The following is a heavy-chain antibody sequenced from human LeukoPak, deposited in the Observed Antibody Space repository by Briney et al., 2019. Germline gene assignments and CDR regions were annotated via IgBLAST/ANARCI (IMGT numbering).Heavy chain of an antibody. J-gene: IGHJ6*03. CDR3: ARSELRYFDWLSDYYYMDV. Sequence: PGGSLRLSCEASGFIFSSYSMNWVRQAPGKGLEWVANIKQDGSEKYYVDSVKGRFTISRDNAKNSLYLQMNSLRAEDTAVYYCARSELRYFDWLSDYYYMDVWGKGTTVTVSS. CDR2: IKQDGSEK. V-gene: IGHV3-7*01. D-gene: IGHD3-9*01. CDR1: GFIFSSYS.